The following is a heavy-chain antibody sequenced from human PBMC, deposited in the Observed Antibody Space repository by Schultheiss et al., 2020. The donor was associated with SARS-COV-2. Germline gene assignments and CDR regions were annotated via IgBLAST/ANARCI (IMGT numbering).Heavy chain of an antibody. V-gene: IGHV4-31*03. D-gene: IGHD4-23*01. CDR1: GGSISSGGYY. Sequence: SETLSLTCTVSGGSISSGGYYWSWIRQHPGKGLEWIGYIYYSGSTYYNPSLKSRVTISVDTSKNQFSLKLSSVTAEDTAVYYCARERGNSRYFDLWGRGTLVTVSS. CDR3: ARERGNSRYFDL. J-gene: IGHJ2*01. CDR2: IYYSGST.